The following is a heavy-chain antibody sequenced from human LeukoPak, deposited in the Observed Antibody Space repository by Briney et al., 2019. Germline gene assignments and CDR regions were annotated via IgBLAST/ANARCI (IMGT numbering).Heavy chain of an antibody. V-gene: IGHV2-70*11. CDR2: IDWDDDK. Sequence: SGPALVKPTQTLTLTCTFSGFSLSTSGMCVSWIRQPPGKALGWLSRIDWDDDKYYSTSLKTRLTIPKDTSKNQVVLTMTNMDPVDTATYYCARILYSSSSGYYYMDVWGKGTTVTVSS. CDR3: ARILYSSSSGYYYMDV. D-gene: IGHD6-13*01. CDR1: GFSLSTSGMC. J-gene: IGHJ6*03.